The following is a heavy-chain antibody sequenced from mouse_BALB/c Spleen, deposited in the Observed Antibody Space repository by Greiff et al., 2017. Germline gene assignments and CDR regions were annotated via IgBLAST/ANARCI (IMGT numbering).Heavy chain of an antibody. Sequence: ESGPGLVKPSQSLSLTCSVTGYSITSGYYWNWIRQFPGNKLEWMGYISYDGSNNYNPSLKNRISITRDTSKNQFFLKLNSVTTEDTATYYCASIYDGYSWFAYWGQGTLVTVSA. CDR2: ISYDGSN. CDR3: ASIYDGYSWFAY. J-gene: IGHJ3*01. V-gene: IGHV3-6*02. D-gene: IGHD2-3*01. CDR1: GYSITSGYY.